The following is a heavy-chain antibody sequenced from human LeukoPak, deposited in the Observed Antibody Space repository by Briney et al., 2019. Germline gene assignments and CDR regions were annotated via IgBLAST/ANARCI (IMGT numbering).Heavy chain of an antibody. CDR3: ATGSSRWYSSFDY. Sequence: SETLSPTCTVSGRSLSSGCYEWRWPRQPAGRGLEGFGRIFTSGSTNYNPSLKSRVTISVDTSKNQVSQKLSSVPAADTAVYYCATGSSRWYSSFDYWGQGTLVTVPS. D-gene: IGHD6-13*01. V-gene: IGHV4-61*02. CDR2: IFTSGST. CDR1: GRSLSSGCYE. J-gene: IGHJ4*02.